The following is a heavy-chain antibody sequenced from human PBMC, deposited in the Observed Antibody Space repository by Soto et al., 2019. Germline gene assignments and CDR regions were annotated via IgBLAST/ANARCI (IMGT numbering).Heavy chain of an antibody. CDR1: GGSISSYY. CDR3: AGPPYYGSGWFDP. Sequence: SETLSLTCTVSGGSISSYYWSWIRQPPGKGLEWIGYIYYSGSTNYNPSLKSRVTISVVTSKNQFSLKLSSVTAADTAVYYCAGPPYYGSGWFDPWGQGTLVTVYS. D-gene: IGHD3-10*01. CDR2: IYYSGST. V-gene: IGHV4-59*01. J-gene: IGHJ5*02.